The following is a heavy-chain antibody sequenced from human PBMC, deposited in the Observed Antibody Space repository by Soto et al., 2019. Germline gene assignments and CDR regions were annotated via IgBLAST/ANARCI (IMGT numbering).Heavy chain of an antibody. J-gene: IGHJ4*02. CDR2: ISAYNGNT. D-gene: IGHD3-3*01. CDR3: ARVITTIFGVVIHPGY. Sequence: ASVKVSCKASGYTFTSYGISWVRQAPGQGLEWMGWISAYNGNTNYAQKLQGRVTMTTDTSTSTAYMELRSLRSDDTAVYYCARVITTIFGVVIHPGYWGQGTLVTVSS. CDR1: GYTFTSYG. V-gene: IGHV1-18*04.